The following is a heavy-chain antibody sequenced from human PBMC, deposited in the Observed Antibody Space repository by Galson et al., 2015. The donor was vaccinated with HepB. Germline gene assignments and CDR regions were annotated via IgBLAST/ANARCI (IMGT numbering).Heavy chain of an antibody. J-gene: IGHJ3*02. CDR2: VTHDGSDK. Sequence: SLRLSCAASGFTFSSYGIHWVRQAPGKGPEWVAVVTHDGSDKYYADSVKGRFTISRDNSKNTLYLQMNSLRVEDTAVYYCANIAVEGAFDIWGQGTMVTVSS. CDR3: ANIAVEGAFDI. D-gene: IGHD6-19*01. CDR1: GFTFSSYG. V-gene: IGHV3-30*18.